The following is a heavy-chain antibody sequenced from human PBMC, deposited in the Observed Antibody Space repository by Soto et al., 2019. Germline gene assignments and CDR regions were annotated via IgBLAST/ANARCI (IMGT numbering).Heavy chain of an antibody. Sequence: PGGSLRLSCAASGFNLSSSAMHWVRQAPGKGLEWLSVISYDGSKKYYADSVKGRFTISRDDSKNTLYLQMHSLRADDTAVYYSTRDRCSGTCCYFRYWGQGTLVTVSS. J-gene: IGHJ4*02. CDR2: ISYDGSKK. CDR3: TRDRCSGTCCYFRY. V-gene: IGHV3-30-3*01. CDR1: GFNLSSSA. D-gene: IGHD2-2*01.